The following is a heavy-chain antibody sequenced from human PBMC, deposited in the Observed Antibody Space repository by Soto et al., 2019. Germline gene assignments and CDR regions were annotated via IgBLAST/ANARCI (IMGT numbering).Heavy chain of an antibody. CDR3: ARDLYSNRFSPSDY. V-gene: IGHV3-48*02. Sequence: EVQLVESGGGLVQPGGSLRLSCAASGFTFSTYSMNWVRQAPGKGLEWVSYITSSGSNTYYADSVKGRITISRDNAKNALYLQMNSLRDEDTAVYYCARDLYSNRFSPSDYWGQGTLVTVSS. J-gene: IGHJ4*02. CDR1: GFTFSTYS. CDR2: ITSSGSNT. D-gene: IGHD4-4*01.